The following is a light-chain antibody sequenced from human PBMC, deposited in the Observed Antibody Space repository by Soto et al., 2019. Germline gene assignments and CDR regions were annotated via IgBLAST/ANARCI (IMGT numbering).Light chain of an antibody. CDR3: SSYTINSALYV. CDR1: SSDVGSYQY. Sequence: QSALTQPASVSGSPGQSITISCTGTSSDVGSYQYVSWYQQHPGKAPKLIIYEVSNRPSGVSNRFSGSKSGNTASLTISGLXAEDDGDYYCSSYTINSALYVFGSGTKVTVL. V-gene: IGLV2-14*01. J-gene: IGLJ1*01. CDR2: EVS.